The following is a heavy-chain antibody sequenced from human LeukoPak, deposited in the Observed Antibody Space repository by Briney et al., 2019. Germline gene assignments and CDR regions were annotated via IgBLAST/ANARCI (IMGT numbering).Heavy chain of an antibody. V-gene: IGHV4-61*05. CDR1: GGSIRSSYYY. Sequence: SETLSLTCTVSGGSIRSSYYYWGWIRQPPGKGLEWIGYIYYSGSTNYNPSLKSRVTISVDTSKNQSSLKLSSVTAADTAVYYCARCRRGLPDVWGQGTTVTVSS. CDR3: ARCRRGLPDV. J-gene: IGHJ6*02. CDR2: IYYSGST.